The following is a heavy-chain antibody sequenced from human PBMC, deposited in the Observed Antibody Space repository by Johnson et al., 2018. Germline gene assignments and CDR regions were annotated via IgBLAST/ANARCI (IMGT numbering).Heavy chain of an antibody. D-gene: IGHD3-10*01. CDR3: ASYGSGSYFDAFDI. J-gene: IGHJ3*02. CDR2: ISYDGSNK. V-gene: IGHV3-30*14. CDR1: GFTFSSYA. Sequence: QVQLVQSGGGVVQPGRSLRLSCAASGFTFSSYAMHWVRQAPGKGLEWVAVISYDGSNKYYADSVKGRFTISRDNSKNTLYLQMNSLRAEDTAVDYCASYGSGSYFDAFDIWGQGTMVTVSS.